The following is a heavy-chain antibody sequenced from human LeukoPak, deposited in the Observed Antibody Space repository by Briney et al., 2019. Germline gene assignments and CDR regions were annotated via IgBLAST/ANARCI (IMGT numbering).Heavy chain of an antibody. J-gene: IGHJ6*03. Sequence: SETLSLTCTVSGGSISSSSYYWGWIRHPPGKGLEWIGSIYYSGSTYYNPSLKSRVTISVDTSKNQFSLKLSSVTAADTAVYYCARCMVRGNFYYMDVWGKGTTVTVSS. CDR2: IYYSGST. CDR1: GGSISSSSYY. CDR3: ARCMVRGNFYYMDV. D-gene: IGHD3-10*01. V-gene: IGHV4-39*01.